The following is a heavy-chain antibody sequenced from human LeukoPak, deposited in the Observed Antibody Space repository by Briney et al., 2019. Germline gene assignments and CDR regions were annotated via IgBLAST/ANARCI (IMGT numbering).Heavy chain of an antibody. CDR1: GFTVSSNY. D-gene: IGHD2-21*01. J-gene: IGHJ3*02. CDR3: ARDVVSVSDDAFDI. V-gene: IGHV3-53*01. CDR2: IYSGGST. Sequence: GGSLRLSCAASGFTVSSNYMSWVRQAPGKGLEWVSVIYSGGSTYYADSVKGRFTISRDNAKNSLYLQMNSLRAEDTAVYYCARDVVSVSDDAFDIWGQGTMVTVSS.